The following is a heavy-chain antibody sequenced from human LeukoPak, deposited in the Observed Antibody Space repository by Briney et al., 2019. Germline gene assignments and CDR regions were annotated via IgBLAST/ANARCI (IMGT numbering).Heavy chain of an antibody. V-gene: IGHV4-39*01. CDR2: IYYDGNA. Sequence: SETLSLTCTVSGDSLSSSTYYWGWIRQPPGKGLEWIGSIYYDGNAFYSPSLKSRVTISVDTSKNQFSVALSSVTAAGTAVFYCARHGWNNGYFDPWGQGTLVTVSS. CDR1: GDSLSSSTYY. CDR3: ARHGWNNGYFDP. J-gene: IGHJ5*02. D-gene: IGHD1/OR15-1a*01.